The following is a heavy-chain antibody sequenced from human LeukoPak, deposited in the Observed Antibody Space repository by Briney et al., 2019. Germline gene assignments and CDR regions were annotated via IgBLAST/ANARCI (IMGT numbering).Heavy chain of an antibody. D-gene: IGHD6-19*01. CDR2: INNSGTDT. CDR1: GFTFSSYA. Sequence: PGGSLRLSCAASGFTFSSYAMTWVRQAPGKGLEWVSSINNSGTDTYYEDSVKGRFTISRDNSKNTLYLQMNSLGTEDTAVYYCATDRASKGEQWLGYLSFWGQGTLVTVSS. V-gene: IGHV3-23*01. CDR3: ATDRASKGEQWLGYLSF. J-gene: IGHJ4*02.